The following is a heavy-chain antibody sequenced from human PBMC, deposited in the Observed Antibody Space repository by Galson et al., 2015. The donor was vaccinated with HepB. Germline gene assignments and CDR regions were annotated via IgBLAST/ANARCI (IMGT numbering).Heavy chain of an antibody. D-gene: IGHD6-6*01. CDR2: ISYDGSNK. CDR3: AKEYSSSPYHFDY. Sequence: SLRLSCAASGFTFSSYAMHWVRQAPGKGLEWVAVISYDGSNKYYADSVKGRFTISRDNPKNTLYLQMNSLRAEDTAVYYCAKEYSSSPYHFDYWGQGTLVTVSS. J-gene: IGHJ4*02. CDR1: GFTFSSYA. V-gene: IGHV3-30*04.